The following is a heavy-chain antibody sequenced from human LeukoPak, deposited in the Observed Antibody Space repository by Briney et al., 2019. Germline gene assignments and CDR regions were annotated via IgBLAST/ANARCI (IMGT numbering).Heavy chain of an antibody. J-gene: IGHJ4*02. V-gene: IGHV4-59*08. CDR1: GGSTSGFY. D-gene: IGHD1-26*01. Sequence: TSETLSLTCTVSGGSTSGFYWSWIRQPPGKGLEWIAYIYYSGSTNHNPSLKSRVTISVDTSKNQFSLKLTSVTAAYTAVYFCVRSGLVGGPFDYWGQGTLVTVSS. CDR2: IYYSGST. CDR3: VRSGLVGGPFDY.